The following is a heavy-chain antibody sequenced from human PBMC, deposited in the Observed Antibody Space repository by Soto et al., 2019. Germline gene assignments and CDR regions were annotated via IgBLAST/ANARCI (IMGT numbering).Heavy chain of an antibody. CDR3: ARESEDLTSNFDY. CDR2: ISSTTNYI. CDR1: GFSFDSYW. V-gene: IGHV3-21*06. J-gene: IGHJ4*02. Sequence: GGSLRLSCAASGFSFDSYWMSWVRQAPGKGLEWVSSISSTTNYIYYGDSMKGRFTISRDNAKNSLYLEMNSLRAEDTAVYYCARESEDLTSNFDYWGQGTLVTVSS.